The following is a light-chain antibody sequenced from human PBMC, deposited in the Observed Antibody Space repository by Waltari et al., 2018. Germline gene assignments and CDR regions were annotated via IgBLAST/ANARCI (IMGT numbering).Light chain of an antibody. CDR2: AAS. J-gene: IGKJ4*02. Sequence: DSQMTQSPSPVSASVGERVPIPCRASQGTSTWLAWYQQKPGQAPKLLIYAASTLQSGVPSRFSGSGSGTDFTLTISSLQPEDFAAYYCQHANRLPLTFGRGTKVEIE. CDR3: QHANRLPLT. CDR1: QGTSTW. V-gene: IGKV1-12*01.